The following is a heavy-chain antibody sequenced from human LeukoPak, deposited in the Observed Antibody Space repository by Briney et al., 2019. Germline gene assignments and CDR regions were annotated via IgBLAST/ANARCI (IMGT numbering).Heavy chain of an antibody. CDR1: GYTFTSYA. Sequence: GASVKVSCKASGYTFTSYAMHWVRQAPGQRLEWMGWINAGNGNTKYSQKFQGRVTITADESTSTAYMELSSLRSEDTAVYYCARGLITIFGVVILNTYGMDVWGQGTTVTVSS. V-gene: IGHV1-3*01. CDR3: ARGLITIFGVVILNTYGMDV. CDR2: INAGNGNT. D-gene: IGHD3-3*01. J-gene: IGHJ6*02.